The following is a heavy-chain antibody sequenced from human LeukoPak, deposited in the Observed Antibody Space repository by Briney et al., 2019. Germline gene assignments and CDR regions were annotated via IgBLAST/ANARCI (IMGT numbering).Heavy chain of an antibody. CDR2: IRYDGSNK. V-gene: IGHV3-30*02. CDR3: ARDSEVPVLVRGVTEFDY. J-gene: IGHJ4*02. D-gene: IGHD3-10*01. CDR1: GFTFSSYG. Sequence: GGSLRLSCAASGFTFSSYGMHWVRQAPGKGLEWVAFIRYDGSNKYYADSVKGRFTISRDNSKNTLYLQMNSLRAEDTAVYYCARDSEVPVLVRGVTEFDYWGQGTLVTVSS.